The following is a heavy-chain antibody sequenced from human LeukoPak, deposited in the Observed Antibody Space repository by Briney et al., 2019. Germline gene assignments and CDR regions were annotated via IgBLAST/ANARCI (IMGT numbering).Heavy chain of an antibody. Sequence: ASVKVSCRASGYTFTHYYMHWVRQAPGQGLEWMGWLNPNTLVTKYAQHFQGRVSMTWDTSISTGYMDLHSLTSDDTAVYYCARKDGGRDGMDVWGQGTTVTVSS. CDR1: GYTFTHYY. V-gene: IGHV1-2*02. CDR3: ARKDGGRDGMDV. J-gene: IGHJ6*02. CDR2: LNPNTLVT. D-gene: IGHD2-15*01.